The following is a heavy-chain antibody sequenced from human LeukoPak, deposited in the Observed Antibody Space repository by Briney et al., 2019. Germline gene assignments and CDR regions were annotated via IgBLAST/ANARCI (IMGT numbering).Heavy chain of an antibody. CDR3: ARWAIGPQGFDI. CDR1: GGSMYNYY. V-gene: IGHV4-59*01. CDR2: IYYTGST. Sequence: PSETLSLTCTVSGGSMYNYYWGWIRQPPGKGLEWIGYIYYTGSTNYNSSLKSRVTIAVDTSNNQFSLKLYSVTAADTAVYFCARWAIGPQGFDIWGQGTMVTVSS. D-gene: IGHD2-21*01. J-gene: IGHJ3*02.